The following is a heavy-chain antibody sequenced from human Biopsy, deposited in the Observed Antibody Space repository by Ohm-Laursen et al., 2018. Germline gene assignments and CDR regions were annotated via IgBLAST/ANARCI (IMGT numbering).Heavy chain of an antibody. CDR2: NIPILGTG. CDR3: ATKLTGYFHH. J-gene: IGHJ1*01. D-gene: IGHD3-9*01. CDR1: EVTFSNYG. Sequence: SSVKVSSKAPEVTFSNYGANWVRQAPGQGLERLGGNIPILGTGNYAQKFQDRATVAADTSTSKSTMELRSLRSDDTAVYYCATKLTGYFHHWGQGTLVIVSS. V-gene: IGHV1-69*06.